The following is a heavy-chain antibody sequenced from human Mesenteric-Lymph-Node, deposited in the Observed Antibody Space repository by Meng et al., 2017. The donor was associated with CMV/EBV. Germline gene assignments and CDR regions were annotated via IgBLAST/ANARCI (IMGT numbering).Heavy chain of an antibody. CDR2: IGGHGGGA. CDR1: GYIFPEYY. J-gene: IGHJ4*02. V-gene: IGHV1-18*01. CDR3: ARRAGLSSSDSGGGESYFDF. D-gene: IGHD3-16*01. Sequence: ASVKVSCKTSGYIFPEYYISWVRQAPGQGHEWMGWIGGHGGGAVYAQKFQGRVTMTTDIPTMTAHMELRSLRSDDTAVYYCARRAGLSSSDSGGGESYFDFWGQGTPVTVSS.